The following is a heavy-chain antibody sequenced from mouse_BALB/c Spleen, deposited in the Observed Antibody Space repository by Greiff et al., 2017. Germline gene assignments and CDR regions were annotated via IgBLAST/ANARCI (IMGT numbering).Heavy chain of an antibody. CDR3: ARRGVNYYGSSGYYFDY. CDR1: GYTFTEYT. J-gene: IGHJ2*01. CDR2: INPNNGGT. D-gene: IGHD1-1*01. V-gene: IGHV1-18*01. Sequence: VQLQQSGPELVKPGASVKISCKTSGYTFTEYTMHWVKQSHGKSLEWIGGINPNNGGTSYNQKFKGKATLTVDKSSSTAYMELRSLTSEDSAVYYCARRGVNYYGSSGYYFDYWGQGTTLTVPS.